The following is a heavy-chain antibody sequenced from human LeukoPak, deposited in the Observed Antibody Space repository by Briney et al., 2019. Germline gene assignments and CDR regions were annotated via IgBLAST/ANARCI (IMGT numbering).Heavy chain of an antibody. CDR3: ARAASRVGSSSLGY. J-gene: IGHJ4*02. CDR1: GFTFSSYA. CDR2: ISSNGGST. Sequence: GGSLRHSCAASGFTFSSYAMHWVRQAPGKGLEYVSAISSNGGSTYYANSVKGRFTTSRDNSKNTLYLQMGSLRAEDMAVYYCARAASRVGSSSLGYWGQGTLVTVSS. V-gene: IGHV3-64*01. D-gene: IGHD6-13*01.